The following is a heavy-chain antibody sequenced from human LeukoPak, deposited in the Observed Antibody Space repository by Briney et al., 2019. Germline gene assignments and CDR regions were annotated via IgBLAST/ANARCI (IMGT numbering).Heavy chain of an antibody. J-gene: IGHJ4*02. CDR1: GFTFSSYS. CDR2: IRSSSSYI. Sequence: GGSLRLSCAASGFTFSSYSMNWVRQAPGKGLEWVSSIRSSSSYIYYADSVKGRFTISRDDAKNSLYLQMNSLRAEDTAVYYCARGFSTYYYDSSGYQDYWGQGTLVTVSS. D-gene: IGHD3-22*01. CDR3: ARGFSTYYYDSSGYQDY. V-gene: IGHV3-21*01.